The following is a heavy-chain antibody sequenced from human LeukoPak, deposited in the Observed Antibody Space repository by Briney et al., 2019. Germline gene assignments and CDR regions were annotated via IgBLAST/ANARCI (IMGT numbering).Heavy chain of an antibody. V-gene: IGHV1-18*04. D-gene: IGHD3-22*01. J-gene: IGHJ4*02. Sequence: ASVKVSCKASGYSFTEYGINWVRQAPGQGLEWMGWISAYNGSTNFAPKFQDRVIMTTDTSTSTAYMELRSLRSDDTAVYFCARSGYYFVGFDYWGQGTLVTVSS. CDR3: ARSGYYFVGFDY. CDR1: GYSFTEYG. CDR2: ISAYNGST.